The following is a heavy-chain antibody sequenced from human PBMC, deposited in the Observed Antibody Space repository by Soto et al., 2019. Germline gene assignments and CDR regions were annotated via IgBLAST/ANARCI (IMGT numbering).Heavy chain of an antibody. CDR1: GFTFSSYW. J-gene: IGHJ4*02. V-gene: IGHV3-7*03. CDR2: IKQDGSEK. CDR3: ARAYCGGDCSMVGL. Sequence: GGSLRLSCAASGFTFSSYWMSWVRQAPGKGLEWVANIKQDGSEKYYVDSVKGRFTISRDNAKNSLYLQMNSLRAEDTAVYYCARAYCGGDCSMVGLWGQGTMVTVYS. D-gene: IGHD2-21*02.